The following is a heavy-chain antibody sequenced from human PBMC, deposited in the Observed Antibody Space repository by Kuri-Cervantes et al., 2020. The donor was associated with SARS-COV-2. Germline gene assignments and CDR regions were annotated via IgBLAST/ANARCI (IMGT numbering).Heavy chain of an antibody. CDR1: GFTFSSYA. CDR2: ISGSGGST. J-gene: IGHJ5*02. Sequence: GESLKISCAASGFTFSSYAMSWVRQAPGKGLEWVSAISGSGGSTYYADPVKGRFTISRDNAKNSLYLQMNSLRAEDTAVYYCARVRIEWELPEGFDPWGQGTLVTVSS. CDR3: ARVRIEWELPEGFDP. V-gene: IGHV3-23*01. D-gene: IGHD1-26*01.